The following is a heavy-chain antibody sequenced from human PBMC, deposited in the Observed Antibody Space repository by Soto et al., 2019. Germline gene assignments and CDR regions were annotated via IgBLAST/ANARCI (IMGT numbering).Heavy chain of an antibody. CDR2: IIPSSATT. Sequence: SVKVSCKASGGGLSSYAISWVRQAPGQGLEWVGGIIPSSATTNYAQKFRDRGTITADTSTNTAYMELRSLRPEDTAVYYCARSRGWSATMRSYYFGLDVWGQGTTVTVSS. CDR3: ARSRGWSATMRSYYFGLDV. V-gene: IGHV1-69*06. CDR1: GGGLSSYA. J-gene: IGHJ6*02. D-gene: IGHD3-22*01.